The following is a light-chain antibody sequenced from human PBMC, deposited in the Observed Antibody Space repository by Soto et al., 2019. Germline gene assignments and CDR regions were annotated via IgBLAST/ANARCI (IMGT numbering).Light chain of an antibody. V-gene: IGKV1-5*03. Sequence: DIQMTQSPSTLSASVGDRVTITCRASQTISSWLAWYQQTPGKAPKLLIYKASTLKSGVPSRFRGSGSGTECTLPISRLQPDDFETYYCQHYNSYSPTFGQGTKVDIK. J-gene: IGKJ1*01. CDR3: QHYNSYSPT. CDR2: KAS. CDR1: QTISSW.